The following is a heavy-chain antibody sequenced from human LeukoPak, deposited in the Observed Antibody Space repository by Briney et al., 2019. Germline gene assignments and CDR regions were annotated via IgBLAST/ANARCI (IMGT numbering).Heavy chain of an antibody. CDR3: ARDNGDYGIGYYFDY. CDR2: ISSSSSYI. V-gene: IGHV3-21*01. D-gene: IGHD4-17*01. J-gene: IGHJ4*02. Sequence: PGGSLRLSCAASGFTFSSYSMNWVRQAPGKGLEWVSSISSSSSYIYHADSVKGRFTISRDNAKNSLYLQMNSLRAEDTAVYYCARDNGDYGIGYYFDYWGQGTLVTVSS. CDR1: GFTFSSYS.